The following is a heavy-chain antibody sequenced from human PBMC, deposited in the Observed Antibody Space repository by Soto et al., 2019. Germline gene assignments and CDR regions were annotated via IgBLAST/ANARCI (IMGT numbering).Heavy chain of an antibody. Sequence: GGSLRLSXAASGFTFSSYAMSWVRQAPGKGLEWVSAISGSGGSTYYADSVKGRFTISRDNSKNTLYLQMNSLRAEDTAVYYCAKFDTPPGRGGSLPYYYYGMDVWGQGTTVTVSS. CDR2: ISGSGGST. J-gene: IGHJ6*02. CDR1: GFTFSSYA. CDR3: AKFDTPPGRGGSLPYYYYGMDV. D-gene: IGHD2-15*01. V-gene: IGHV3-23*01.